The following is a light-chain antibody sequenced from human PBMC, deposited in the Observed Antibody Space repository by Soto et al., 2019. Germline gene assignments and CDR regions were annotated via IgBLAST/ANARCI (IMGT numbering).Light chain of an antibody. CDR3: SSYASSGAVV. J-gene: IGLJ3*02. CDR1: SSDVGAYNY. CDR2: EVN. Sequence: QSALTQPASVSGSPGQPITISCTGTSSDVGAYNYVSWYQLHPGKAPKLMIYEVNNRPSVVSHLFSGSKSGNTASLTFSGLQPEDEADYYCSSYASSGAVVFGGGTKLTVL. V-gene: IGLV2-14*01.